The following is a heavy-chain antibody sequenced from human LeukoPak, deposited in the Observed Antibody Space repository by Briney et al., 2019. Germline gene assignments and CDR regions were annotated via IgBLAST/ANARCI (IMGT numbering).Heavy chain of an antibody. CDR1: GFTFSSYS. Sequence: GGSLRLSCAASGFTFSSYSMNWVRQAPGKGLEWVSSISSSSSYIYYTDSVKGRFTISRDNAKNSLYLQMNSLRAEDTAVYYCAREISGITFGGVIVNDAFDIWGQGTMVTVSS. J-gene: IGHJ3*02. CDR2: ISSSSSYI. CDR3: AREISGITFGGVIVNDAFDI. D-gene: IGHD3-16*02. V-gene: IGHV3-21*01.